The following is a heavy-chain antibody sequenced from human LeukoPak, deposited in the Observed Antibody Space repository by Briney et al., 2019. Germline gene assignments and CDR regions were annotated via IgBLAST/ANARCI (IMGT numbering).Heavy chain of an antibody. Sequence: ASVKVSCKASGYTFTSYAMNWVRQAPGQGLEWMGWINTNTGNPTYAQGFTGRFVFSLDTSVSTAYLQISSLKAEDTAVYYCARGGSSGITGYFDLWGRGTLVTVSS. CDR3: ARGGSSGITGYFDL. D-gene: IGHD6-19*01. V-gene: IGHV7-4-1*02. CDR1: GYTFTSYA. J-gene: IGHJ2*01. CDR2: INTNTGNP.